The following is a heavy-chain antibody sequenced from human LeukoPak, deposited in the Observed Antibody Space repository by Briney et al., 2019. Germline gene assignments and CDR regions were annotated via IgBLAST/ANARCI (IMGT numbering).Heavy chain of an antibody. CDR1: GFTFSSYA. J-gene: IGHJ4*02. CDR2: ISSSSSYI. D-gene: IGHD1-26*01. CDR3: ARGLVGATSWFYY. Sequence: GGSLRLSCAASGFTFSSYAMSWVRRAPGKGLEWVSSISSSSSYIYYADSVKGRFTISRDNAKNSLYLQMNSLRAEDTAVYYCARGLVGATSWFYYWGQGTLVTVSA. V-gene: IGHV3-21*01.